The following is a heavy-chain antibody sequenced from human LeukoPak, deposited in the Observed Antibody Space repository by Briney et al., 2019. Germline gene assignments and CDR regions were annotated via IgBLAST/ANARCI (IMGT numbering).Heavy chain of an antibody. Sequence: GGSLRLSCAASGFTFNSYSMNWVRQAPGKGLEWVSSISSSSRYIYYADSVKGRFTISRDNAKNSLYLQMNSLRAEDTAVYYCARRAYYDSSGYDPFDYWGQGTLVTVSS. CDR1: GFTFNSYS. V-gene: IGHV3-21*01. J-gene: IGHJ4*02. D-gene: IGHD3-22*01. CDR3: ARRAYYDSSGYDPFDY. CDR2: ISSSSRYI.